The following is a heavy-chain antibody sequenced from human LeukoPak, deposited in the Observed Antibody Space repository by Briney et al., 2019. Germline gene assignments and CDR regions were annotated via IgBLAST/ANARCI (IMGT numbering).Heavy chain of an antibody. V-gene: IGHV3-23*01. Sequence: GGSLRLSCAASGFTFSSYAMSWVRQAPGKGLAGVSAISGSGGSTYYADSVKGRFTIPRDNSKNTLYLQMNSLRAEDTAVYYCAKGRGYSGSYYADYWGQGTLVTVSS. J-gene: IGHJ4*02. CDR3: AKGRGYSGSYYADY. CDR2: ISGSGGST. CDR1: GFTFSSYA. D-gene: IGHD1-26*01.